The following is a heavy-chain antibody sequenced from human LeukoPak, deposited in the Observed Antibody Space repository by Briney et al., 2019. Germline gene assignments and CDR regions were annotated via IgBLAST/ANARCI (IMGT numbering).Heavy chain of an antibody. CDR2: IYVIGGAT. J-gene: IGHJ5*02. Sequence: GGSLRLSCAASGFTFSNFWMHWVRQAPGKGLVWLSRIYVIGGATSYVYFVKGRFIISRDNAKKKVYLQMNNLRVDDTALYFCTRDRSYGFDPWGQGTLVTVSS. V-gene: IGHV3-74*01. CDR1: GFTFSNFW. D-gene: IGHD3-16*01. CDR3: TRDRSYGFDP.